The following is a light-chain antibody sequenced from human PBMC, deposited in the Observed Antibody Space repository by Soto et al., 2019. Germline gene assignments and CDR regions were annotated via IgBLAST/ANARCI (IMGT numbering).Light chain of an antibody. CDR1: RSDVGGYNY. CDR3: CSYTSSSTYV. CDR2: DVT. J-gene: IGLJ1*01. V-gene: IGLV2-14*03. Sequence: QSVLTQPASVSGSPGQSITISCTGTRSDVGGYNYVYWHQHHSGKAPKLIIYDVTNRPSGVSDRFSGSKSGNTASLTISGLQAEDEADYYCCSYTSSSTYVFGPGTKVTVL.